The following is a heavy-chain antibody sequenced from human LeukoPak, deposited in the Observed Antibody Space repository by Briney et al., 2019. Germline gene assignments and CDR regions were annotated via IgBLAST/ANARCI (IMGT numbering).Heavy chain of an antibody. CDR3: ARAYNSGWYNAFDY. CDR1: GFTFSSYA. Sequence: GGSLRLSCEASGFTFSSYAMHWVRQAPGKGLEWVAVISYDGSNKYYADSVKGRFTISRDNSKNTLYLQMNSLRAEDTAVYYCARAYNSGWYNAFDYWGQGTLVTVSS. J-gene: IGHJ4*02. D-gene: IGHD6-19*01. V-gene: IGHV3-30-3*01. CDR2: ISYDGSNK.